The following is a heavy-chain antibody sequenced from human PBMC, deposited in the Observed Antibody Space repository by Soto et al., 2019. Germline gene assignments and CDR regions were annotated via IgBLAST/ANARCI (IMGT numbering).Heavy chain of an antibody. CDR1: GYTFSDYF. J-gene: IGHJ2*01. CDR2: ITPKRGGT. Sequence: QVQLVQSGAEVKKPGASVKVSCTTYGYTFSDYFLHWVRQAPGQGPEWMGFITPKRGGTEYAQKFQGRFTMTRDTSSSTVYMDLSGLTSDDTAIYYCARDSGIPGRYWYFGLWGRGTLVTVSS. V-gene: IGHV1-2*02. D-gene: IGHD2-21*01. CDR3: ARDSGIPGRYWYFGL.